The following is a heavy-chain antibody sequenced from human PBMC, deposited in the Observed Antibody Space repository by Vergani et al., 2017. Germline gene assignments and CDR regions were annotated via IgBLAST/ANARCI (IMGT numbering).Heavy chain of an antibody. CDR3: ASDTHSGQRADR. V-gene: IGHV4-59*01. J-gene: IGHJ5*02. Sequence: QVQLQESGPGLVKPSETLSLTCTVSGGSISSYYWSWIRQPPGKGLEWIGYIYYSGSTNYNPSLKSRVTISVDTSKNQFSLTLTSVTAADTAVYYCASDTHSGQRADRWVQGVLVTVTS. D-gene: IGHD6-19*01. CDR2: IYYSGST. CDR1: GGSISSYY.